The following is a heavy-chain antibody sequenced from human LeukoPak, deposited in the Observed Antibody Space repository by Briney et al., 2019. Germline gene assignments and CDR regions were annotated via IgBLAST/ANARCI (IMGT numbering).Heavy chain of an antibody. CDR3: ASTRSFDY. Sequence: PSETLSLTCAVYGGTFSGYYWSWIRQPPGKGLEWIGEINHSGSTNYNPSLKSRVTISVDTSKNQFSLKLSTVTAADTAVYYCASTRSFDYWGQGTLVTVSS. CDR1: GGTFSGYY. D-gene: IGHD2-15*01. CDR2: INHSGST. V-gene: IGHV4-34*01. J-gene: IGHJ4*02.